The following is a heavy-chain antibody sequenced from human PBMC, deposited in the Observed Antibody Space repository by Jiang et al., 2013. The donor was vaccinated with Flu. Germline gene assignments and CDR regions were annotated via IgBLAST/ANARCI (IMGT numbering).Heavy chain of an antibody. CDR3: ARDRRIAVALVRGYYYGMDV. CDR2: IYSGGST. J-gene: IGHJ6*02. CDR1: GFTVSSNY. D-gene: IGHD6-19*01. Sequence: QLVESGGGLIQPGGSLRLSCAASGFTVSSNYMSWVRQAPGKGLEWVSVIYSGGSTYYADSVKGRFTVSRDNSKNTLYLQMNSLRAEDTAVYYCARDRRIAVALVRGYYYGMDVWGQGTTVTVSS. V-gene: IGHV3-53*01.